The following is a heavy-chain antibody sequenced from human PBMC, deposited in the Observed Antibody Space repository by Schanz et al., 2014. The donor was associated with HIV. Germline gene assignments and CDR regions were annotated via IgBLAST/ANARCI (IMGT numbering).Heavy chain of an antibody. J-gene: IGHJ6*02. CDR1: GYTFTNYG. Sequence: QVQLVQSGTEVSKPGASVRVSCKASGYTFTNYGISWVRQAPGQGLEWMGWISAYNGNTNYAQKFQGRVTLTRDTSTSTAYMDLRSLRSDDTAVYFCARSNYDILRARAYYYYYGLDVWGQGTTVTVSS. V-gene: IGHV1-18*01. CDR3: ARSNYDILRARAYYYYYGLDV. CDR2: ISAYNGNT. D-gene: IGHD3-9*01.